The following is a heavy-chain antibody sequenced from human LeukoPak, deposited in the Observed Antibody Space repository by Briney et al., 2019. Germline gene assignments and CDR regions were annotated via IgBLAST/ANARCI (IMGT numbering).Heavy chain of an antibody. D-gene: IGHD2-21*01. CDR3: AKAIVAFYYYYGMNV. CDR2: ISGSGGST. Sequence: GGSLRLSCAASGFTFSSYAMSWVRQAPGKGLEWVSAISGSGGSTYYADSVKGRFTISRDNSKNTLYLQMNSLRAEDTAVYYCAKAIVAFYYYYGMNVWGQGTTVTVSS. V-gene: IGHV3-23*01. CDR1: GFTFSSYA. J-gene: IGHJ6*02.